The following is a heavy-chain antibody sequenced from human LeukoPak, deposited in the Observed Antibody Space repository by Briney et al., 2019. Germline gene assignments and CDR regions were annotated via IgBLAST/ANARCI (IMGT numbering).Heavy chain of an antibody. V-gene: IGHV3-7*01. D-gene: IGHD3-22*01. CDR3: ARDETYDYESNGYLDF. Sequence: GGSLRLSCAVSGFSFSSYWMSWVRQAPGKGLEWVANIRPDGSETYYVDSLRGRFTISRDNAKNLVYLQMSSLRAADTAIYYCARDETYDYESNGYLDFWGQGTVVTVSS. CDR2: IRPDGSET. CDR1: GFSFSSYW. J-gene: IGHJ4*02.